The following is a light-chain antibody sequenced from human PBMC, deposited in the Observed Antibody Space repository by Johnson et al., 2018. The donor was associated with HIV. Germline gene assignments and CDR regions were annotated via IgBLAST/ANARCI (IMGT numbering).Light chain of an antibody. V-gene: IGLV1-51*01. CDR1: SSNIGNNY. CDR2: DNN. Sequence: QSVLTQPPSVSAAPGQKVTISCSGSSSNIGNNYVSWYQQVPGAAPKLLIYDNNRRPSGIPGRFSGSKSGPSATLGITGLQTGDEADYYCGTWDSSLRGVFGTGTKVTVL. CDR3: GTWDSSLRGV. J-gene: IGLJ1*01.